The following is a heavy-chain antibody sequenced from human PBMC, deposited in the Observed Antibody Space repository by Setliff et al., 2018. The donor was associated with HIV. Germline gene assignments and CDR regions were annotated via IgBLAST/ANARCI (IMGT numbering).Heavy chain of an antibody. J-gene: IGHJ5*02. CDR3: ARAHFLVAMTRNWFDP. CDR2: INPKSGVA. V-gene: IGHV1-2*06. D-gene: IGHD5-12*01. CDR1: GYTLSNNY. Sequence: ASVKVSCKASGYTLSNNYIHWVRQAPGQGLEWIGRINPKSGVADYLKKFQGRVTMTTDTSTNTAHMELIRPRFDDTAVYYCARAHFLVAMTRNWFDPWGQGTLSPSPQ.